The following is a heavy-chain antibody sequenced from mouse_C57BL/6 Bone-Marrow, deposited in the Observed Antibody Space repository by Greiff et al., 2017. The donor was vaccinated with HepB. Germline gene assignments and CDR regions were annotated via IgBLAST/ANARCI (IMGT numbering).Heavy chain of an antibody. D-gene: IGHD1-1*01. V-gene: IGHV1-82*01. CDR2: IYPGDGDT. CDR1: GYAFSSSW. Sequence: QVQLQQSGPELVKPGASVKISCKASGYAFSSSWMNWVKQRPGKGLEWIGRIYPGDGDTNYNGKFKGKATLTADKSSSTAYIQLSSLTSEDSAVYFCASYYYGSSLYAMDYWGQGTSVTVSS. CDR3: ASYYYGSSLYAMDY. J-gene: IGHJ4*01.